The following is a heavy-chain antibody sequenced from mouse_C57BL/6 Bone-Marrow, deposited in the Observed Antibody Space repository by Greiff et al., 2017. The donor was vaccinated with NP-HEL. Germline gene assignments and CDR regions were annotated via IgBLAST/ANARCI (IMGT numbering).Heavy chain of an antibody. CDR3: ARRDYYGSSWYFDV. J-gene: IGHJ1*03. D-gene: IGHD1-1*01. CDR1: GYTFTSYW. Sequence: QVQLKQSGAELVMPGASVKLSCKASGYTFTSYWMHWVKQRPGQGLEWIGEIDPSDSYTNYNQKFKGKSTLTVDKSSSTAYMQLSSLTSEDSAVYYCARRDYYGSSWYFDVWGTGTTVTVSS. CDR2: IDPSDSYT. V-gene: IGHV1-69*01.